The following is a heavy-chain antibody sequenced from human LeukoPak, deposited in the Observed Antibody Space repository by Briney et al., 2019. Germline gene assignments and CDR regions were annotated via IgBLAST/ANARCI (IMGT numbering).Heavy chain of an antibody. CDR1: GFTFSSYA. CDR2: ISGSGGST. D-gene: IGHD6-13*01. CDR3: AKDQGSNWYSSYFDY. Sequence: QTGGSLRLSCAASGFTFSSYAMSWVRQAPGKGLEWVSVISGSGGSTYYADSVKGRFTISRDNSKNTLYLQMNSLRAEDTAVYYCAKDQGSNWYSSYFDYWGQGTLVTVSS. J-gene: IGHJ4*02. V-gene: IGHV3-23*01.